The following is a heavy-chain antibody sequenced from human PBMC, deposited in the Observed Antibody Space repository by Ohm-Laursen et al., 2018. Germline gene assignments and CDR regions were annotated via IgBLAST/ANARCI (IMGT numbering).Heavy chain of an antibody. D-gene: IGHD2-15*01. CDR2: INQDGSEK. CDR1: GFSFNTYW. J-gene: IGHJ4*02. CDR3: ASAHQYCSATTCNGGSDF. V-gene: IGHV3-7*01. Sequence: SLRLSCAASGFSFNTYWMTWVRQAPGKGLEWVANINQDGSEKYYVDSVKGRFTISRDNAKDSLDLQMTSLRVEDTALYYCASAHQYCSATTCNGGSDFWGQGTLVTVSS.